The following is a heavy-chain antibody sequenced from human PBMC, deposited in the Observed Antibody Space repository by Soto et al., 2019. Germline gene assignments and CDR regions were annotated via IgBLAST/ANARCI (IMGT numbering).Heavy chain of an antibody. CDR3: TFSWFDP. Sequence: GGSLRLSCAASGFTFSGSAMHWLRQASGKGLEWVGRIRSKANSYATAYAASVKGRFTISRDDSKNTAYLQMNSLKTEDTDVYYCTFSWFDPWGQGTLVTVSS. CDR2: IRSKANSYAT. J-gene: IGHJ5*02. CDR1: GFTFSGSA. V-gene: IGHV3-73*01.